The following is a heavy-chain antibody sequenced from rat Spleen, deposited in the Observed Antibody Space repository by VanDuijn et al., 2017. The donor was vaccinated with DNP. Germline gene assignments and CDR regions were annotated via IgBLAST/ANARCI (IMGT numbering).Heavy chain of an antibody. Sequence: EVQLVESGGGFVQPGRSLKLSCAASGFTFSNYDMAWVRQAPKKGLEWVATISATGGRTYFLDSVKGRFTISRDNAKSTLYLQMDSLRSEETATYYCARVQLGYYALDAWGQGTSVTVSS. CDR3: ARVQLGYYALDA. D-gene: IGHD5-1*01. J-gene: IGHJ4*01. V-gene: IGHV5S11*01. CDR2: ISATGGRT. CDR1: GFTFSNYD.